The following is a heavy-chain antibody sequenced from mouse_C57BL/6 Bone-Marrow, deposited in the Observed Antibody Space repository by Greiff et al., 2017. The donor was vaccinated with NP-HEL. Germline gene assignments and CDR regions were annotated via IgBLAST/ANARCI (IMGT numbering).Heavy chain of an antibody. V-gene: IGHV1-63*01. CDR2: IYPGGGYT. CDR3: AREGGGNLYYFDY. D-gene: IGHD2-1*01. CDR1: GYTFTNYW. Sequence: VKLMESGAELVRPGTSVKMSCKASGYTFTNYWIGWAKQRPGHGLEWIGDIYPGGGYTNYNEKFKGKATLTADKSSSTAYMQFSSLTSEDSAIYYCAREGGGNLYYFDYWGQGTTLTVSS. J-gene: IGHJ2*01.